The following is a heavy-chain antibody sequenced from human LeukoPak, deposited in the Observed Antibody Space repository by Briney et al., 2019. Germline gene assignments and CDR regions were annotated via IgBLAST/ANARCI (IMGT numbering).Heavy chain of an antibody. D-gene: IGHD3-3*01. CDR1: GFTFNSYA. Sequence: GGSLRLSCAASGFTFNSYAMSWVRQAPGKGLEWVSTISSSGGSTYYADSVKGRFTISRDNSKNTLYLQMNSLRAEDTAVYYCAKGGLRFLEWLLYFDYWGQGTLVTVSS. J-gene: IGHJ4*02. CDR2: ISSSGGST. V-gene: IGHV3-23*01. CDR3: AKGGLRFLEWLLYFDY.